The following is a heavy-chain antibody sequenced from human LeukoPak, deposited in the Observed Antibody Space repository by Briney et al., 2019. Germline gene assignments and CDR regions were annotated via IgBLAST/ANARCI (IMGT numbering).Heavy chain of an antibody. V-gene: IGHV4-34*01. CDR3: ARGKSSSIAARPYYYYGMDV. D-gene: IGHD6-6*01. CDR2: INHSGST. J-gene: IGHJ6*02. CDR1: GGSFSGYY. Sequence: SETLSLTCAVYGGSFSGYYWSWIRQPPGKGLEWIGEINHSGSTNYNPSLKSRVTISVDTSKNQFSLKLSSVTAADTAVYYCARGKSSSIAARPYYYYGMDVWGQGTTVAVSS.